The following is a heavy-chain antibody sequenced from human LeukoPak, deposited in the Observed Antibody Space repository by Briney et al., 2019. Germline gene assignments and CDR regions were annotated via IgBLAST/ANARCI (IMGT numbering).Heavy chain of an antibody. CDR3: AKEGGVFSIVGAFDI. D-gene: IGHD6-13*01. CDR1: GFTFSSYS. Sequence: GGTLRLSCEASGFTFSSYSMNWVRQAPGKGLEWVSSISSSSSYIYYADSVKGRFTISRDNSKNTLYLQMNSLRAEDTAVYYCAKEGGVFSIVGAFDIWGQGTMVTVSS. J-gene: IGHJ3*02. V-gene: IGHV3-21*04. CDR2: ISSSSSYI.